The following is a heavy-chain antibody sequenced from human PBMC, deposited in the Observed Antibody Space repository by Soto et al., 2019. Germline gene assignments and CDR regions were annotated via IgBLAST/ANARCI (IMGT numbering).Heavy chain of an antibody. Sequence: PSETLSLTCTFSGGSIISGGYYWSWIRQHPGKGLEWIGYIYYSGSTYYNPSLKSRVTISVDTSKNQFSLKLSSVPAADTAVYYCARVLSGVVVVAANVPWFDPWGQGTLVTVSS. D-gene: IGHD2-15*01. J-gene: IGHJ5*02. V-gene: IGHV4-31*03. CDR1: GGSIISGGYY. CDR3: ARVLSGVVVVAANVPWFDP. CDR2: IYYSGST.